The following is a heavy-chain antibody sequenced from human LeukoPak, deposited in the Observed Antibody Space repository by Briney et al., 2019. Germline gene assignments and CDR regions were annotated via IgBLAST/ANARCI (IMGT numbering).Heavy chain of an antibody. V-gene: IGHV1-18*01. J-gene: IGHJ6*02. CDR1: GYRFTSFG. CDR3: ATYSSSSASDLYYYYGMDV. D-gene: IGHD6-6*01. Sequence: GASVKVSCKASGYRFTSFGISWVRQAPGQGLEWMGWISAYNGNTNYAQKFQGWVTMTRDTSISTAYMELSRLRSDDTAMYYCATYSSSSASDLYYYYGMDVWGQGTTVTVSS. CDR2: ISAYNGNT.